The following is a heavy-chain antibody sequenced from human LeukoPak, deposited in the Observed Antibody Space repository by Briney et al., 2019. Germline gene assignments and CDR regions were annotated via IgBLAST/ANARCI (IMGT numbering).Heavy chain of an antibody. V-gene: IGHV1-3*01. CDR1: GYTFTSYA. Sequence: ASVKVSCKASGYTFTSYAMHWVRQAPGQRLEWMGWINAGNGNTKYSQKFQGRVTIARDTSASTAYMELSSLRSEDTAVYYCARERDSSSWYGLGYWGQGTLVTVYS. J-gene: IGHJ4*02. CDR2: INAGNGNT. CDR3: ARERDSSSWYGLGY. D-gene: IGHD6-13*01.